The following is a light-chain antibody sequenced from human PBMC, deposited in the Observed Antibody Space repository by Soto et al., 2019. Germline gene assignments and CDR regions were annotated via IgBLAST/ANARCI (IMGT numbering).Light chain of an antibody. CDR3: QQYETFSGT. V-gene: IGKV1-5*01. J-gene: IGKJ1*01. CDR1: QSISSW. CDR2: DAS. Sequence: DIQMTQSPSPLSASVGDRVTITCRASQSISSWLAWYQQKPGKAPKLLIYDASALPRGVPSRFSGSGSGTKFTLTIASLQPDDFATYYCQQYETFSGTFGPGTKVDIK.